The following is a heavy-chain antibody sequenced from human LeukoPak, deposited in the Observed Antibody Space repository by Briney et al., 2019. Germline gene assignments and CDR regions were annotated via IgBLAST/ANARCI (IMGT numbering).Heavy chain of an antibody. CDR2: IYYSGST. Sequence: SETLSLTCTVSGGSISSHYWSWIRQPPGKGLEWIGYIYYSGSTNYNPSLKSRVTISVDTSKNQFSLKLSSVTAADTAVYYCARVRPGLHVYVWGSRVRWFDPWGQGTLVTVSS. CDR1: GGSISSHY. J-gene: IGHJ5*02. CDR3: ARVRPGLHVYVWGSRVRWFDP. V-gene: IGHV4-59*11. D-gene: IGHD3-16*01.